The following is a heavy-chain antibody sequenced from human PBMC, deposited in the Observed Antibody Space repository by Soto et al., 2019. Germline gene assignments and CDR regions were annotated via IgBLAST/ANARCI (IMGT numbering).Heavy chain of an antibody. CDR2: ISSSSSYI. D-gene: IGHD2-2*01. V-gene: IGHV3-21*01. CDR1: GFTFSSYS. J-gene: IGHJ4*02. Sequence: GGSLRLSCAASGFTFSSYSMNWVRQAPGKGLEWVSSISSSSSYIYYADSVKGRFTISRDNAKNSLYLQMNSLRAEDTAVYYCAREVVGGQDIVVVPSDYWGQGTLVTVSS. CDR3: AREVVGGQDIVVVPSDY.